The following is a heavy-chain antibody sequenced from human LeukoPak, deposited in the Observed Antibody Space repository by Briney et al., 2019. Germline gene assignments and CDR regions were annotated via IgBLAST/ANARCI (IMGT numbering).Heavy chain of an antibody. V-gene: IGHV3-30*02. D-gene: IGHD6-13*01. CDR1: GFTFSSYG. CDR2: IRYDGSNK. CDR3: AKWWGPGYSSSWYRASYFDY. Sequence: GGSLRLSCAASGFTFSSYGMHWVRQAPGKGLEWVAFIRYDGSNKYYADSVKGRFTISRDNSENTLYLQMNSLRAEDTAVYYCAKWWGPGYSSSWYRASYFDYWGQGTLVTVPS. J-gene: IGHJ4*02.